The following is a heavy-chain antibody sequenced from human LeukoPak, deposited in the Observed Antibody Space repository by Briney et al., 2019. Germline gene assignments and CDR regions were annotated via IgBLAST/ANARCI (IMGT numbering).Heavy chain of an antibody. CDR2: IIPIFGTA. CDR3: AVTEYCSSTSCYYSDY. J-gene: IGHJ4*02. CDR1: GGTFSSYA. V-gene: IGHV1-69*01. Sequence: GSSVKVSCKXSGGTFSSYAISWVRQAPGQGLEWMGGIIPIFGTANYAQKFQGRVTITADESTSTAYMELSSLRSEDTAVYYCAVTEYCSSTSCYYSDYWGQGTLVTVSS. D-gene: IGHD2-2*01.